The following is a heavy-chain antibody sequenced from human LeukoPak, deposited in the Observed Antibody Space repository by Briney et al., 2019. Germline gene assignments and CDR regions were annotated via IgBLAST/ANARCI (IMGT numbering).Heavy chain of an antibody. CDR1: GFTFSHYG. J-gene: IGHJ4*02. D-gene: IGHD3-22*01. Sequence: GGSLRLSCAASGFTFSHYGMHWVRQAPGKGLEWVALISYDGSNQYYADSVKGRFTISRDNSKNTLYLQMNSLRAEDTAVYYCARDPSGYYDSVYFDYWGQGTLVTVSS. CDR2: ISYDGSNQ. V-gene: IGHV3-30*03. CDR3: ARDPSGYYDSVYFDY.